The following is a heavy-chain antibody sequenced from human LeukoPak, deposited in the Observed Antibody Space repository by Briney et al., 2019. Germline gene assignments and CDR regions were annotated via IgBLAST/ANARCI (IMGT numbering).Heavy chain of an antibody. CDR3: ARGPSGPSIHKYWFDP. CDR1: GGTFSSYA. Sequence: GTSVKVSCKASGGTFSSYAISWVRQAPGQGLEWMGGIIPVLGIENYAETFKGRVTITADKSTSTHYMELSSLRSEDTAVYYCARGPSGPSIHKYWFDPWGQGTLVTVSS. J-gene: IGHJ5*02. D-gene: IGHD6-6*01. V-gene: IGHV1-69*10. CDR2: IIPVLGIE.